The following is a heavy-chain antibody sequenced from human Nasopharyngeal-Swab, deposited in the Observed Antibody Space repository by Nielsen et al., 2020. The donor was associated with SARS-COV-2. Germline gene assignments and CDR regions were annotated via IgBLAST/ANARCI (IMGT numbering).Heavy chain of an antibody. CDR3: ASGITGAAFDI. Sequence: SVKVSCKASGYTFTSYDINWARQAPGQGLEWMGRIIPILGIANYAQKFQGRVTITADKSTSTAYMELSSLRSEDTAVYYCASGITGAAFDIWGQGTMVTVSS. V-gene: IGHV1-69*04. D-gene: IGHD1-14*01. CDR1: GYTFTSYD. J-gene: IGHJ3*02. CDR2: IIPILGIA.